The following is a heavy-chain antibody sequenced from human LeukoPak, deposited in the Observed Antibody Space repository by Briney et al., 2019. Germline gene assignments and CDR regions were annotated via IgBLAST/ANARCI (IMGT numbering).Heavy chain of an antibody. CDR2: IYSGGLT. V-gene: IGHV3-66*01. Sequence: PGGSLRLSCAASGFTVSSDYMSWVRQAPGKGLEWVSVIYSGGLTYYADSAKGRFTISRDNSKDTLYLQMNSLRPEDTAVYYCARAAAPEAYAYYFDYWGQGTLVTVSS. J-gene: IGHJ4*02. CDR3: ARAAAPEAYAYYFDY. CDR1: GFTVSSDY.